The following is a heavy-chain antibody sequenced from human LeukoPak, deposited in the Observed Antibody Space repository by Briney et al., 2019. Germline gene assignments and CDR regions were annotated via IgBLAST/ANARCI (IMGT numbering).Heavy chain of an antibody. CDR3: AVPGSYTGRYYFDY. J-gene: IGHJ4*02. Sequence: ASVKVSCKASGYTFTGYYMHWVRQAPGQGLEWMGWINPNSGGTNYAQKFQGRVTMTRDTSTSTVYMGLSSLRSEDTAVYYCAVPGSYTGRYYFDYWGQGTLVTVSS. CDR2: INPNSGGT. D-gene: IGHD1-26*01. V-gene: IGHV1-2*02. CDR1: GYTFTGYY.